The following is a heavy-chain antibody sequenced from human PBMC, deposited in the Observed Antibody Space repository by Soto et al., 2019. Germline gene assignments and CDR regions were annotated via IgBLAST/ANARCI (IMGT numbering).Heavy chain of an antibody. CDR2: ISWNSGSI. CDR3: AKDINPVGRAFDY. J-gene: IGHJ4*02. Sequence: EVQLVESGGGLVQPGRSLRLSCAASGFTFDDYAMHWVRQAPGKGLEWVSGISWNSGSIGYADSVKGRFTISRDNAKNSLYQEMNSLSAEDTALYYCAKDINPVGRAFDYRGQGTLVTVSS. D-gene: IGHD1-26*01. V-gene: IGHV3-9*01. CDR1: GFTFDDYA.